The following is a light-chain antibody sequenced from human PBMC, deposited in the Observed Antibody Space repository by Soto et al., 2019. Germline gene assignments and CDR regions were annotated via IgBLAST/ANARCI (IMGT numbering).Light chain of an antibody. CDR1: SSDIGGYNH. V-gene: IGLV2-14*03. J-gene: IGLJ3*02. Sequence: QSAVTQPTSVSGSPGQSITISCTGVSSDIGGYNHVSWYQQHPGKVPRLIIYDVDNRPLGVSNRFSGSQSGNTASLTISGLQDEDEAEYYCCAYTARTTLSWVFGGGTKVTV. CDR3: CAYTARTTLSWV. CDR2: DVD.